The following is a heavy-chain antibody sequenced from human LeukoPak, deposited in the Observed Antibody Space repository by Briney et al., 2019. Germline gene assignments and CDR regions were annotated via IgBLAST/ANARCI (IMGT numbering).Heavy chain of an antibody. CDR3: AKAARYSRFYY. CDR2: ISSDSRTI. CDR1: GFTFSTYS. Sequence: GGSLRLSCAASGFTFSTYSVTWVRQAPGKGLGWLSYISSDSRTIYHADSVKGRFTISRDNARNTLYLQMNSLRAEDTAVYYCAKAARYSRFYYWGQGTLVTVSS. J-gene: IGHJ4*02. D-gene: IGHD4-11*01. V-gene: IGHV3-48*01.